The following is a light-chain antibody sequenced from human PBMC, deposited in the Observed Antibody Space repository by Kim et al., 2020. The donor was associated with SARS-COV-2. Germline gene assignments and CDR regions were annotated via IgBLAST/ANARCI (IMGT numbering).Light chain of an antibody. Sequence: QSALTQPASVSGSPGQSITISCTGSSSNVGNYNFVSWYQQHAGKAPQLMIYDVSKRPAGVSYRFSVSKSGNTASLTISGLQAEDEADYFCSSFWV. CDR2: DVS. V-gene: IGLV2-14*01. CDR3: SSFWV. J-gene: IGLJ3*02. CDR1: SSNVGNYNF.